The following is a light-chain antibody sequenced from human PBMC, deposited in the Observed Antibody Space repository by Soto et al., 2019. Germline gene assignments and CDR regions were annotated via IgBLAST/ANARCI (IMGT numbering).Light chain of an antibody. CDR3: QQYHSYPLT. V-gene: IGKV1-5*03. Sequence: DIQMTQSPSTLSASVGDRVTITCRASQSISSWLAWYQQKPGKAPKLLIYKASSLESGVPSRFSGSGSGTEFTLTIISLQPDDFATYYCQQYHSYPLTFGQGTRLQIK. CDR1: QSISSW. CDR2: KAS. J-gene: IGKJ5*01.